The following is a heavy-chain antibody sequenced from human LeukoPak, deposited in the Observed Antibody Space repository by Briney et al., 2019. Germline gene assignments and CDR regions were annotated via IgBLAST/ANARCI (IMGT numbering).Heavy chain of an antibody. CDR1: GGSISSSSYY. CDR2: IYYSGST. J-gene: IGHJ4*02. V-gene: IGHV4-39*01. CDR3: ARHSVVYSYESPYDY. D-gene: IGHD5-18*01. Sequence: PSETLSLTCTVSGGSISSSSYYWGWIRQPPGKGLEWIGSIYYSGSTYYNPSLKSRVTISVDTSKNQFSLKLSSVTAADTAVYYCARHSVVYSYESPYDYWGQGTLVNVSS.